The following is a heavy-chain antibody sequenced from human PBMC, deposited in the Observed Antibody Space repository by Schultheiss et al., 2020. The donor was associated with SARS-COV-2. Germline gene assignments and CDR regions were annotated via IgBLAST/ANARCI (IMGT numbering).Heavy chain of an antibody. V-gene: IGHV3-66*01. CDR1: GLTVSSNY. CDR3: ARWGYYDFWSGYSNNYYYGMDV. J-gene: IGHJ6*02. D-gene: IGHD3-3*01. Sequence: GGSLRLSCASSGLTVSSNYMSWVRQAPGKGLEWVSVIYGGGNTYYADSVKGRFTISRDNSKNTLYLQMNSLRAEDTAVYYCARWGYYDFWSGYSNNYYYGMDVWGQGTTVTVSS. CDR2: IYGGGNT.